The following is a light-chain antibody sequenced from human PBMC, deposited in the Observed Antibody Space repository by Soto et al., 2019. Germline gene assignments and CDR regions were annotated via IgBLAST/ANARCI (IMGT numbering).Light chain of an antibody. CDR1: QSVSSC. Sequence: EIVLTQSPATLSLSPGERATLSCRASQSVSSCLAWYQQKPGQAPRLLIYDASNRATGISARFSGSGSGTDFTLTISSLEPEDFAVYYCQQSSNWPLTFGGGTKVEIK. CDR2: DAS. CDR3: QQSSNWPLT. J-gene: IGKJ4*01. V-gene: IGKV3-11*01.